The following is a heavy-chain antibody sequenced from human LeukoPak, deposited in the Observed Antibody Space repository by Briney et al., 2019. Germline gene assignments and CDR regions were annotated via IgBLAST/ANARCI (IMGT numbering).Heavy chain of an antibody. CDR1: GYSVTNNY. CDR3: VRGTSGYFDL. Sequence: GGSLRLSCAASGYSVTNNYMTWIRQPPGKGLDRVAHIYADGTTFYTDSAKGRFTLSRDNSQNKLFLQMNSLRADDTAVYYCVRGTSGYFDLWGRGALVTVSS. D-gene: IGHD2-8*01. V-gene: IGHV3-53*01. CDR2: IYADGTT. J-gene: IGHJ2*01.